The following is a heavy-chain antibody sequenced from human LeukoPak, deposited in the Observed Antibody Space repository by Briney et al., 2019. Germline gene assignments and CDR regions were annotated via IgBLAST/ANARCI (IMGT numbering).Heavy chain of an antibody. CDR2: VGGRGTNT. Sequence: GGSLRLSCAGSGFTFSSYAMIWVRQVPGKGLEWVSAVGGRGTNTFYADSVKGRFTISRDNSRNTLYLQMNSLRAEDTAVYYCAKENFYDSSGYWPGAFDIWGQGTMVTVSS. V-gene: IGHV3-23*01. CDR3: AKENFYDSSGYWPGAFDI. J-gene: IGHJ3*02. D-gene: IGHD3-22*01. CDR1: GFTFSSYA.